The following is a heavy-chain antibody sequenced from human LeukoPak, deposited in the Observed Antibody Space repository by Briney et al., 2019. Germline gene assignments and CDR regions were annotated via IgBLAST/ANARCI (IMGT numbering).Heavy chain of an antibody. CDR2: INHSGST. CDR3: ERGGRWRQVDY. J-gene: IGHJ4*02. V-gene: IGHV4-34*01. Sequence: SETLSLTCAVYGGSFSGYYWSWIRQPPGKGLEWIGEINHSGSTNYNPSLKSRVTISVDTSKNQFFLKLSSVTAADTAVYYCERGGRWRQVDYWGQGTLVTVSS. CDR1: GGSFSGYY. D-gene: IGHD1-26*01.